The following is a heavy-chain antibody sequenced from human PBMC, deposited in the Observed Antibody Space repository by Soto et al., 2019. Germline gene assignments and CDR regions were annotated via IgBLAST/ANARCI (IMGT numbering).Heavy chain of an antibody. J-gene: IGHJ5*02. CDR1: GGTFGSYA. D-gene: IGHD2-15*01. CDR2: IIPIFGTA. CDR3: ARVLRSVVVAATAYNWFDP. Sequence: ASVKVSCKASGGTFGSYAISWVRQAPGQGLEWMGGIIPIFGTANYAQKFQGRVTITAEESTSTAYMELSSLRSEDTAVYYCARVLRSVVVAATAYNWFDPWGQGTLVTVSS. V-gene: IGHV1-69*13.